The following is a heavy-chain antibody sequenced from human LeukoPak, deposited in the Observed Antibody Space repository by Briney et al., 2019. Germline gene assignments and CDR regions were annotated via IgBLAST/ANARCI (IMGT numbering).Heavy chain of an antibody. CDR3: ARAIVVVPAASNWFDP. J-gene: IGHJ5*02. V-gene: IGHV1-69*05. CDR2: IIPIFGTA. D-gene: IGHD2-2*01. Sequence: ASVKVSCKASGGAFSSYAISWVRQAPGQGLEWMGGIIPIFGTANYAQKFQGRVTITTDESTSTAYMELSSLRSEDTAVYYCARAIVVVPAASNWFDPWGQGTLVTVSS. CDR1: GGAFSSYA.